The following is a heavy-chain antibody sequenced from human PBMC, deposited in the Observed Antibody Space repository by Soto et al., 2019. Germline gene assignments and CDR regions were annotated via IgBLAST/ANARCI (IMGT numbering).Heavy chain of an antibody. V-gene: IGHV4-4*02. CDR2: IYHSGST. CDR3: AARLYSSGWLKVNWFDP. CDR1: GGSISSSNW. Sequence: QVQLQESGPGLVKPSGTLSLTCAVSGGSISSSNWWSWVRQPPGKGLEWIGEIYHSGSTNYNPSLKSRATISVDKSKNQFSLKLRSVTAADTAVYYCAARLYSSGWLKVNWFDPWGQGTLVTVSS. D-gene: IGHD6-19*01. J-gene: IGHJ5*02.